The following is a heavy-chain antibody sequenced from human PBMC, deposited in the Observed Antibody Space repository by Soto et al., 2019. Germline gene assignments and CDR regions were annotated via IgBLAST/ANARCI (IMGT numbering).Heavy chain of an antibody. Sequence: PETLSLTFVVSGGSFSGYYWNWIRQPPGKGLEWIGEINHSGSTNYNPSLKSRVTISVDTSKNQLSLRLSSVTAADTAMYYCAVRYCSSTSCSTLDSWGQGTLVTVSS. CDR1: GGSFSGYY. J-gene: IGHJ4*02. CDR3: AVRYCSSTSCSTLDS. CDR2: INHSGST. D-gene: IGHD2-2*01. V-gene: IGHV4-34*01.